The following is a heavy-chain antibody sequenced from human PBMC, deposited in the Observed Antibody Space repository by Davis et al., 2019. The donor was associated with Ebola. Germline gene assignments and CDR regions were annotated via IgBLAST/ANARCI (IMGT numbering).Heavy chain of an antibody. V-gene: IGHV3-21*01. Sequence: GESLKISCAASGFTFSSYSMNWVRQAPGKGLEWVSSISSSSSYIYYADSVKGRFTISRDNAKSSLSLQMNSLRVEDTAVYYCARDRDYYDSSAYHPRGWFDSWGQGTLVIVSS. CDR1: GFTFSSYS. CDR3: ARDRDYYDSSAYHPRGWFDS. CDR2: ISSSSSYI. J-gene: IGHJ5*01. D-gene: IGHD3-22*01.